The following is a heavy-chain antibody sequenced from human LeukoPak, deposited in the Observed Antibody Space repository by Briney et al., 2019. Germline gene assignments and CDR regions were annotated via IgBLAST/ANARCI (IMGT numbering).Heavy chain of an antibody. CDR1: GYTFSNYG. J-gene: IGHJ4*02. Sequence: GASVTVSCKASGYTFSNYGISWVRQAPGQGLEWMGWISAYNGNTNYAQKLQGRVTMTTDTSTSTAYMELRSLRSDDTAVYYCARAIAGDYNDYWGQGTLVTVSS. D-gene: IGHD3-16*02. CDR3: ARAIAGDYNDY. V-gene: IGHV1-18*01. CDR2: ISAYNGNT.